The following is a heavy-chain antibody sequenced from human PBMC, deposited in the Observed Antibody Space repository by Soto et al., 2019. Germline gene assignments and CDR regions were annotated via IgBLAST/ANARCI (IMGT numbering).Heavy chain of an antibody. D-gene: IGHD3-16*01. J-gene: IGHJ4*02. CDR1: GGPLSRFT. CDR3: VTGQGSDGGYYAFDY. CDR2: IIPMFETT. V-gene: IGHV1-69*01. Sequence: QVQLVQSGAEVKKPGSSVKVSCKTSGGPLSRFTISWVRQAPGQGLEWMGGIIPMFETTDYAQKFQDRVMITADESTSTAYVELRSLKSEDTAVYYCVTGQGSDGGYYAFDYWGQGALVTVSS.